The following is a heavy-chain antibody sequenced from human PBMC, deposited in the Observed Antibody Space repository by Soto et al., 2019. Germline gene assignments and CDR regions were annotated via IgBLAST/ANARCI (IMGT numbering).Heavy chain of an antibody. V-gene: IGHV3-23*01. CDR1: GITFSTYT. D-gene: IGHD2-15*01. J-gene: IGHJ4*02. CDR2: ITGSGADT. Sequence: PGGSLRLSCAASGITFSTYTMRWVRQAPGKGLEWVSSITGSGADTYYADSVKGRFTISRDNSKNTLYLQMSSLRAEDTAVYYCARDLGLLKSLFAYRGQRTLVIVYS. CDR3: ARDLGLLKSLFAY.